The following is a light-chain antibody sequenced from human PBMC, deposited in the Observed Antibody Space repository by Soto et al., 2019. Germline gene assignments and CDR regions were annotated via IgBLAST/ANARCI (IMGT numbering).Light chain of an antibody. J-gene: IGKJ4*01. CDR3: QQYEKWPPLT. Sequence: EIVMTQSPGILSVSPGERATLFCRASQSVSSCLAWYQQKPGQAPRLLIYGASIRAIGIPDRFSGSGSGTEFTLTISSLQSEDFAIYYCQQYEKWPPLTFGGGTKVEIK. CDR2: GAS. V-gene: IGKV3-15*01. CDR1: QSVSSC.